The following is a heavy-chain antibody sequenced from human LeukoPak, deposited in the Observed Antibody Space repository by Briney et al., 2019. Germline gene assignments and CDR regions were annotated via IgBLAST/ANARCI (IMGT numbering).Heavy chain of an antibody. CDR3: ARGEALRAFDI. Sequence: SETLSLTCTVSGGSISSGGYSWSWIRQHPGEGLEWIEYIYYSGSTYYNPSLKSRVTISVDTSKNQFSLKLSSVTAADTAVYYCARGEALRAFDIWGQGTMVTVSS. J-gene: IGHJ3*02. CDR1: GGSISSGGYS. CDR2: IYYSGST. V-gene: IGHV4-31*03.